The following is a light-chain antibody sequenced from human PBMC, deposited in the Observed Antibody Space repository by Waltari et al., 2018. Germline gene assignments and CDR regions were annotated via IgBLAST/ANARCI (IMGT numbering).Light chain of an antibody. CDR1: ASNIGGNL. Sequence: QSVLTQPPSASGTPGQRVTISCSGSASNIGGNLVNWYQQLPGKASKLLIYRSGQGPSGVPDRVSGSKTGTSASLAISGLQSDDGADYFCASWDDSLNGHWVFGGGTKVTVL. J-gene: IGLJ3*02. CDR3: ASWDDSLNGHWV. CDR2: RSG. V-gene: IGLV1-44*01.